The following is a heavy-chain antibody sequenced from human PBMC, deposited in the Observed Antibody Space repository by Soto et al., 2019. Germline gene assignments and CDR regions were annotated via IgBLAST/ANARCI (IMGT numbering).Heavy chain of an antibody. Sequence: LSLTCTVSGGSISSGGYYWSWIRQHPGKGLEWIGYIYYSGSTYYNPSLKSRVTISVDTSKNQFSLKLSSVTAADTAVYYCARTGYYYDSYGNYYFDYWGQGTTVTVSS. CDR3: ARTGYYYDSYGNYYFDY. J-gene: IGHJ4*03. CDR1: GGSISSGGYY. CDR2: IYYSGST. V-gene: IGHV4-31*03. D-gene: IGHD3-22*01.